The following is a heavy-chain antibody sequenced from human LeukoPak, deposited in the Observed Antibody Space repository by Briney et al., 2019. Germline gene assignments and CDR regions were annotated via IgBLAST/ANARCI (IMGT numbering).Heavy chain of an antibody. D-gene: IGHD6-13*01. V-gene: IGHV1-69*13. J-gene: IGHJ6*02. CDR2: IIPIFGTA. Sequence: GASVKVSCKASGGTFSSYAISWVRQAPGQGLEWMGGIIPIFGTANYAQKFQGRVMITADESTSTAYMELSSLRSEDTAVYYCARSYAQQLVPHYYYGMDVWGQGTTVTVSS. CDR1: GGTFSSYA. CDR3: ARSYAQQLVPHYYYGMDV.